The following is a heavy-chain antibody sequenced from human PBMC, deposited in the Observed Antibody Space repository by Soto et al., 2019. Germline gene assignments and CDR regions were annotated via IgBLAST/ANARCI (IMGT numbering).Heavy chain of an antibody. CDR1: GGTFSSYT. J-gene: IGHJ5*02. Sequence: QVQLVQSGAEVKKPGSSVKVSCKASGGTFSSYTISWVRQAPGQGLEWMGRIIPILGIANYAQKFQGRVTITADKSTSTAYMELSSLRSEDTAVYYCARELAAAANDNWFDPWGQGTLVTVSS. CDR2: IIPILGIA. V-gene: IGHV1-69*08. CDR3: ARELAAAANDNWFDP. D-gene: IGHD6-13*01.